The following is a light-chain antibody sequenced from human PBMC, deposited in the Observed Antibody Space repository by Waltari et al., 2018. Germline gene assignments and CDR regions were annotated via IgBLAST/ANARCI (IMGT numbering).Light chain of an antibody. CDR1: ESVTTNY. CDR2: GAS. J-gene: IGKJ5*01. Sequence: EIVLTQSPGTLSLSQGDTATLSCRASESVTTNYLAWYQQKFGQAPRLLIYGASNRATGVPVRFSGSGSGTDFTLTSTSLTPEDFAVYYCQQYGASYSVTFGQGTRLEIK. V-gene: IGKV3-20*01. CDR3: QQYGASYSVT.